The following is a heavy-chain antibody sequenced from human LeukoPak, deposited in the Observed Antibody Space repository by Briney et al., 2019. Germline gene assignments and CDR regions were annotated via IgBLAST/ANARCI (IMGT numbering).Heavy chain of an antibody. CDR2: LYYTGNT. Sequence: SETLSLTCTVSGVSISSNHWSWLRQPPGKGLEWIGHLYYTGNTHYNPSLKSRVTISLDTSKDQFYLKLCAQTAADRAVYYGTRYLAVVIHGGMDVWGQGTTVTVSS. CDR3: TRYLAVVIHGGMDV. J-gene: IGHJ6*02. V-gene: IGHV4-59*01. CDR1: GVSISSNH. D-gene: IGHD3-3*01.